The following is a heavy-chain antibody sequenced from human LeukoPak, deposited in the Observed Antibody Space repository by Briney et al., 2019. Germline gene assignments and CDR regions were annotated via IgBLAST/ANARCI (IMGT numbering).Heavy chain of an antibody. J-gene: IGHJ4*02. Sequence: GGSLRLSCVVSGFTVSSNYMSWVRQAPGKGLEWVSVLYSGGNTYHADSVKGRFTISRDNSKNTLYLQMNSLRAADTAVYYCAREGASSSFGYWGQGTLVTVSP. CDR1: GFTVSSNY. V-gene: IGHV3-53*01. CDR2: LYSGGNT. D-gene: IGHD6-13*01. CDR3: AREGASSSFGY.